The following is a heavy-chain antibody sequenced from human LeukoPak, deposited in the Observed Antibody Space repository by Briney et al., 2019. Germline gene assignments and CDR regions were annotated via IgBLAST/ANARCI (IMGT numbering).Heavy chain of an antibody. D-gene: IGHD5-18*01. J-gene: IGHJ4*02. CDR1: GGSFSGYY. V-gene: IGHV4-34*01. Sequence: SETLSLTCAVYGGSFSGYYWSWIRQPPGKGLEWIGEINHSGSTNYNPSLKSRVTISVDTSKNQFSLKLSSVTAADTAVYYCARGTAMVTYWGQGTLVTVSS. CDR2: INHSGST. CDR3: ARGTAMVTY.